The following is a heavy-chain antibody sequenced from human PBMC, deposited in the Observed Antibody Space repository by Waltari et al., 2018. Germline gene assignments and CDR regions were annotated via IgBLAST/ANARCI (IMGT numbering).Heavy chain of an antibody. CDR3: ARGSLTTCCSNWFDP. D-gene: IGHD1-1*01. Sequence: QVQMVESGGGVVQPEMSLTLSCAASGFAFKYYPIYWVRQAPDKGLGWVAVISSNEKTIYYADSVKGRFTISRDNSGNTAYLQMNSLRPDDTGVYYCARGSLTTCCSNWFDPWGQGTLVTVSS. CDR2: ISSNEKTI. CDR1: GFAFKYYP. J-gene: IGHJ5*02. V-gene: IGHV3-30*04.